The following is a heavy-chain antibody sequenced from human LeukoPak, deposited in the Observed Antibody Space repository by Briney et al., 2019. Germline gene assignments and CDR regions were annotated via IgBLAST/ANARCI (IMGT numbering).Heavy chain of an antibody. V-gene: IGHV3-66*01. J-gene: IGHJ4*02. CDR1: GLTVSSNK. Sequence: GGSPSFSGPAPGLTVSSNKIGGLRKAPGRGLEWVSVIYSGGSTYYADSVKGRFTISGDNSKNTLCLQMNSLRAEDTAVYYCARARTLRQATLDYWGQGTLVTVSS. D-gene: IGHD5-12*01. CDR3: ARARTLRQATLDY. CDR2: IYSGGST.